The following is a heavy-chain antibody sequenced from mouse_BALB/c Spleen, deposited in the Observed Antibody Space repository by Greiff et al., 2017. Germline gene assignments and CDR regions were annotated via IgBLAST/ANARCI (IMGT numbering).Heavy chain of an antibody. CDR3: KMGFSSGSYAMDY. Sequence: VQLKESGAELVRSGASVKLSCTASGFNIKDYYMHWVKQRPEQGLEWIGWIDPENGDTEYAPKFQGKATMTADTSSNTAYLQLSSLTSEDTAVYYCKMGFSSGSYAMDYWGQGTSVTVSS. J-gene: IGHJ4*01. V-gene: IGHV14-4*02. CDR1: GFNIKDYY. CDR2: IDPENGDT. D-gene: IGHD3-1*01.